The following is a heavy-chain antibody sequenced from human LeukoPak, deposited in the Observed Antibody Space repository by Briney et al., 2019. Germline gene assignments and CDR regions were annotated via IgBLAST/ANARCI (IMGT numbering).Heavy chain of an antibody. CDR2: IYSGGST. Sequence: GGSLRLSCAASGFTVSSNYMSWVRQAPGKGLEWVSVIYSGGSTYYADSVKGRFTISRDNSKNTLYLQMNSLRAEDTAVYYYARGPKGYCSGGSCYSAYWGQGTLVTVSS. CDR1: GFTVSSNY. J-gene: IGHJ4*02. V-gene: IGHV3-66*01. D-gene: IGHD2-15*01. CDR3: ARGPKGYCSGGSCYSAY.